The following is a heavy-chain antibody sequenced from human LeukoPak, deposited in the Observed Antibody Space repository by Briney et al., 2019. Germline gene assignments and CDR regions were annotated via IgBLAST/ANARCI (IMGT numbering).Heavy chain of an antibody. J-gene: IGHJ6*02. CDR1: GFTVSSNY. D-gene: IGHD3/OR15-3a*01. Sequence: PGGSLRLSCVASGFTVSSNYMSWVRQAPGKGLEWVSVIYSGGSTYYADSVKGRFTISRHNSKNTLYLQMNSLRAEDTAVYYCARDMIFGVVTESYGMDVWGQGTTVTVSS. V-gene: IGHV3-53*04. CDR3: ARDMIFGVVTESYGMDV. CDR2: IYSGGST.